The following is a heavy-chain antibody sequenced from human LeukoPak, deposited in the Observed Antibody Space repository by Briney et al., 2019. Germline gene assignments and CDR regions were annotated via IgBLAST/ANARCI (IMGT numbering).Heavy chain of an antibody. CDR2: INHSGST. D-gene: IGHD6-6*01. CDR1: GGSFSGYY. Sequence: PSETLSLTCAVYGGSFSGYYWSWIRQPPGKGLEWIGEINHSGSTNYNPSLKSRVTISLDTSKNQFSLKLSSVTAADTAVYYCARVRAGSSSPSVSDSFDIWGQGTMVTVSS. CDR3: ARVRAGSSSPSVSDSFDI. V-gene: IGHV4-34*01. J-gene: IGHJ3*02.